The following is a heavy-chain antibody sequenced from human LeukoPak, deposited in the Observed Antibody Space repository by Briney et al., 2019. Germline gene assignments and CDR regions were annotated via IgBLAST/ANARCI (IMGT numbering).Heavy chain of an antibody. D-gene: IGHD4-11*01. CDR2: IYPGDSDT. Sequence: GASLQISCKASGYSFPNYWIGRVRQMPGKGLEWMGSIYPGDSDTRYTPSFQGQVTISADKSISNASLHWGSLKASDTAIYYCARRRDYSDYSDAFDIWGQGTMVTVSS. CDR3: ARRRDYSDYSDAFDI. CDR1: GYSFPNYW. J-gene: IGHJ3*02. V-gene: IGHV5-51*01.